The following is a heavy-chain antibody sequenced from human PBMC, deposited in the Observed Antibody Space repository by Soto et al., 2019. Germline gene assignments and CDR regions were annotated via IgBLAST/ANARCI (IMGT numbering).Heavy chain of an antibody. CDR1: GGTFSSYA. Sequence: QVQLVQSGAEVKKPGSSVKVSCKASGGTFSSYAISCVRQAPGQGLEWMGGIIPIFGTANYAQQLQGRVTSTADESTSTGYMELSSLRSEDTGVYYCERPRGYDILNGYRHAKGSDYYYYGMDVWGQGTTVTVSS. CDR3: ERPRGYDILNGYRHAKGSDYYYYGMDV. D-gene: IGHD3-9*01. V-gene: IGHV1-69*01. J-gene: IGHJ6*02. CDR2: IIPIFGTA.